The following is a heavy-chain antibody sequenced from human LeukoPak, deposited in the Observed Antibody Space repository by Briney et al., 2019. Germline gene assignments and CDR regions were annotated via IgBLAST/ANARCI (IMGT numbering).Heavy chain of an antibody. V-gene: IGHV3-30-3*01. CDR1: GFTFSSYA. J-gene: IGHJ4*02. D-gene: IGHD5-12*01. CDR3: ARDSKRVATSYFDY. Sequence: PGRSLRLSCAASGFTFSSYAMHWVRQAPGKGLEWVAVISYDGSNKYYADSVKGRFTISRDNSKNTLYLQMNSLRAEDTAVYYCARDSKRVATSYFDYWGQGTLVTVSS. CDR2: ISYDGSNK.